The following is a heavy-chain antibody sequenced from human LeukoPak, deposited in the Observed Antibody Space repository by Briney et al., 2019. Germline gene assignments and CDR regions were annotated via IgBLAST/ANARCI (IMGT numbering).Heavy chain of an antibody. Sequence: PSETLSLTCTVSGGSISSYCWSWIRQPPGKGLEWIGYINDSGNTNYNPSLKNRVTISVDTSKNHFSLKLSSVTAADTAVYYCTSFSWGSGTYNQEAIWSWFDPWGQGALVIVSS. CDR2: INDSGNT. CDR1: GGSISSYC. D-gene: IGHD3-10*01. CDR3: TSFSWGSGTYNQEAIWSWFDP. V-gene: IGHV4-59*08. J-gene: IGHJ5*02.